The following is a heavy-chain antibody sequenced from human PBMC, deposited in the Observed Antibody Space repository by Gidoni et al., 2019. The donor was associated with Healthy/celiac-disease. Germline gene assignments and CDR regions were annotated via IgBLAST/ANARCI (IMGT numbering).Heavy chain of an antibody. CDR2: ISYDGSNK. V-gene: IGHV3-30*04. CDR3: ARDKGVVVPAAMRDIDY. Sequence: QVQLVESGGGVVQPGRSLRLSCAASGFTFSSYAMHWVRQAPGKGLEWVAVISYDGSNKYYADSVKGRFTISRDNSKNTLYLQMNSLRAEDTAVYYCARDKGVVVPAAMRDIDYWGQGTLVTVSS. D-gene: IGHD2-2*01. J-gene: IGHJ4*02. CDR1: GFTFSSYA.